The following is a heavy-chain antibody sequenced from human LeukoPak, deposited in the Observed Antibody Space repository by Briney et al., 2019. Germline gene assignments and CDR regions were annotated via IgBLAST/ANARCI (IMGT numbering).Heavy chain of an antibody. V-gene: IGHV4-59*08. CDR3: ARQAYYYDSSGYPFDY. Sequence: SETLSLTCTVSGGSISSYYWSWIRQPPGKGLEWIGYIYYSGSTNYNPSLKSRVTISVDTSKNQFSLKLSSVTAADTAVYYCARQAYYYDSSGYPFDYWGQGTLVAVSS. CDR1: GGSISSYY. D-gene: IGHD3-22*01. CDR2: IYYSGST. J-gene: IGHJ4*02.